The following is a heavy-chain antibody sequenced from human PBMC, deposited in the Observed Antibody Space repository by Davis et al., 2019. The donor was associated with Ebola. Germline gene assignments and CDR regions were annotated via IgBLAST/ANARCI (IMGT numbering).Heavy chain of an antibody. V-gene: IGHV3-48*03. CDR1: GFTFSNYQ. CDR2: TSSSGSTT. D-gene: IGHD4-11*01. Sequence: PGGSLRLSCAASGFTFSNYQMNWVRQAPGKGLDWVSYTSSSGSTTYYADSVKGRFTISRDNAKNSLYLQMSSLRAEDTAVYFCARIPRDYSFCGWGQGTLVTVSS. CDR3: ARIPRDYSFCG. J-gene: IGHJ4*02.